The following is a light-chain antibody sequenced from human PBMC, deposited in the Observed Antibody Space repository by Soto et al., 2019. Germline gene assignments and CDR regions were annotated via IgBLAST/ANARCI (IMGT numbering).Light chain of an antibody. CDR3: QQHGCSPIT. V-gene: IGKV1-39*01. CDR1: QDIANF. CDR2: AAS. Sequence: PLHQSPSSLSASVGDRVTITCLASQDIANFLHWYQHKPGKAPRLLIYAASNLQRGVPSRFSGRGSGTDFTLTITRLEPEDFAVYYCQQHGCSPITFCHGTRLAIK. J-gene: IGKJ5*01.